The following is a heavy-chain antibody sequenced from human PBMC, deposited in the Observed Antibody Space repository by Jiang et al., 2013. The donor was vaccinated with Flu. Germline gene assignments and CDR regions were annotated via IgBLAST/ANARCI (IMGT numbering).Heavy chain of an antibody. CDR2: TYYRSKWYN. V-gene: IGHV6-1*01. Sequence: QTLSLTCAISGDSVSSNSAAWNWIRQSPSRGLEWLGRTYYRSKWYNDYAVSVKSRITINPDTSKNQFSLQLNSVTPEDTAVYYCARGEFGNCSGGSCYLGYWGQGTLVTVSS. CDR3: ARGEFGNCSGGSCYLGY. D-gene: IGHD2-15*01. CDR1: GDSVSSNSAA. J-gene: IGHJ4*02.